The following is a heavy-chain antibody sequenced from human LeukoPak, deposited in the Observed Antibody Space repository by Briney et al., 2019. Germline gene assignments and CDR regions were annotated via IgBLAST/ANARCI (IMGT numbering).Heavy chain of an antibody. V-gene: IGHV4-39*07. CDR2: IYYSGST. CDR3: ARAGPTVTEMDV. D-gene: IGHD4-17*01. CDR1: AGSISSSSYY. J-gene: IGHJ6*04. Sequence: PSETLSLTCTVSAGSISSSSYYWGWIRQPPGKGLEWIGSIYYSGSTYYNPSLKSRVTISVDTSKNQFSLKLSSVTAADTAVYYCARAGPTVTEMDVWGKGTTVTVSS.